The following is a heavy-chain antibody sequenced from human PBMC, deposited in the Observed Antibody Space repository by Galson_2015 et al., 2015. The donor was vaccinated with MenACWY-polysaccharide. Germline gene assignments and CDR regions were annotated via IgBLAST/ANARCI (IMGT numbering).Heavy chain of an antibody. CDR3: ARVRYSTGKYQLDY. V-gene: IGHV3-23*01. D-gene: IGHD2-2*01. CDR1: GFTFSNYA. CDR2: IGGSGSNT. Sequence: SLRLSCAASGFTFSNYAMSWVRQAPGKGLEWVSTIGGSGSNTHYADSVKGRFTISRDNSKNTLSLQMNSLRAEDTAVYYCARVRYSTGKYQLDYRGQGTLVAVSS. J-gene: IGHJ4*02.